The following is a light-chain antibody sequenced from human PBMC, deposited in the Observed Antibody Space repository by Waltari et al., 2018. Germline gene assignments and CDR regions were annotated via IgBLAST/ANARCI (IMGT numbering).Light chain of an antibody. CDR2: RVS. J-gene: IGKJ2*01. CDR3: MQGTHWPYT. Sequence: DVVLTQSPLSLPVTLGQPASSSCRSSQSLVHSDRKTDFNWFQQRPGQSPRSLIYRVSNRDSGVPDRFTGSGSGTDFTLQISRVETEDVGVYYCMQGTHWPYTFGQGTKLEIK. V-gene: IGKV2-30*02. CDR1: QSLVHSDRKTD.